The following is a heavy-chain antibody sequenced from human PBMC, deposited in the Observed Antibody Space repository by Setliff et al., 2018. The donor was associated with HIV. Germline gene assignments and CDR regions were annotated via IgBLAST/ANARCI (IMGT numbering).Heavy chain of an antibody. CDR2: IYTTGST. D-gene: IGHD3-10*01. CDR1: GGSINSGSYY. Sequence: PSETLSLTCTVSGGSINSGSYYWSWIRQPAGKGLEWIGRIYTTGSTYNNPSLKSRVTISEDTSKNQFSLKLSSVTAADTAVYYCARGAITMVRSPYYMDVWGKGTTVTVSS. CDR3: ARGAITMVRSPYYMDV. V-gene: IGHV4-61*02. J-gene: IGHJ6*03.